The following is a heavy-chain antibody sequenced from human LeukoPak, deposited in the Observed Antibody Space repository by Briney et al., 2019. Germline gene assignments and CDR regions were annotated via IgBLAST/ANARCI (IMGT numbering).Heavy chain of an antibody. CDR3: ARAADSSGYYDY. V-gene: IGHV3-74*01. CDR1: GFTFSSYW. D-gene: IGHD3-22*01. Sequence: PGGSLRLSCAVSGFTFSSYWMHWVRQAPGKGLVWVSRINSDGSSTSYADSVKGRFTISRDNAKNTLYLQMNSLRAEDTAVYYCARAADSSGYYDYWGQGTLVTVSS. CDR2: INSDGSST. J-gene: IGHJ4*02.